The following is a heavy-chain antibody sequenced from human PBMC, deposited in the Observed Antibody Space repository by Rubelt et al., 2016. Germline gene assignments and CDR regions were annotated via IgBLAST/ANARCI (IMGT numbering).Heavy chain of an antibody. CDR2: IRYDGSNK. J-gene: IGHJ4*02. CDR3: AREYPVYDFWSGYFDY. Sequence: VRQAPGKGLEWVAFIRYDGSNKYYADSVKGRFTISRDNSKNTLYLQMNSLRAEDTAVYYCAREYPVYDFWSGYFDYWGQGTLVTVSS. V-gene: IGHV3-30*02. D-gene: IGHD3-3*01.